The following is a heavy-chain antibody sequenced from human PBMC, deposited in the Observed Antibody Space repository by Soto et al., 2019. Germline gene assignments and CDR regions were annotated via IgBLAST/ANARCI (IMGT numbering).Heavy chain of an antibody. D-gene: IGHD4-4*01. V-gene: IGHV3-9*01. J-gene: IGHJ6*03. CDR3: ANLPSTVTTGPHYYYYMDV. CDR1: GFTFDDYA. CDR2: ISWNSGSI. Sequence: GGSLRLSCAASGFTFDDYAMHWVRQAPGKGLEWVSGISWNSGSIGYADSVKGRFTISRDNAKNSLYLQMNSLRAEDTALYYCANLPSTVTTGPHYYYYMDVWGKGTTVTVSS.